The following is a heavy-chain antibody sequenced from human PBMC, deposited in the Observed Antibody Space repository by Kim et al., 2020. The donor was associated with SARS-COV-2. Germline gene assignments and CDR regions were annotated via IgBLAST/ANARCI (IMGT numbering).Heavy chain of an antibody. Sequence: GGSLRLSCAASGFTFSDYYMSWIRQAPGKGLEWVSYISSSGSTIYYADSVKGRFTISRDNAKNSLYLQMNSLRAEDTAVYYCARCRDLVGGVPYYLDYWGQGTLVTVSS. D-gene: IGHD2-8*02. J-gene: IGHJ4*02. CDR2: ISSSGSTI. CDR3: ARCRDLVGGVPYYLDY. CDR1: GFTFSDYY. V-gene: IGHV3-11*01.